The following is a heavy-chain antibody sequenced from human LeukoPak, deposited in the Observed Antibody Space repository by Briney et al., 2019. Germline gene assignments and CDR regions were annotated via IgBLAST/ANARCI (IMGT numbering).Heavy chain of an antibody. J-gene: IGHJ4*02. CDR2: ISGGGGST. Sequence: GGSLRLSCAASRFTFSSYAMSWVRQAPGKGLEWVSTISGGGGSTYSADSVKGRFTISRDNSKNTLYLQMNSLRAEDTAVYYCARDAQGRLDYWGQGTLVTVSS. CDR3: ARDAQGRLDY. V-gene: IGHV3-23*01. CDR1: RFTFSSYA.